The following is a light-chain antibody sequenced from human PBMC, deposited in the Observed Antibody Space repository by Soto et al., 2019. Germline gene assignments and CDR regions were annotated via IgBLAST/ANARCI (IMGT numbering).Light chain of an antibody. J-gene: IGLJ1*01. CDR3: QSYASSLSGLRV. Sequence: QSVLTQPASVSGSPGQSITISCTGTSSDVGGYNYVSWYQHHPGKAPKLIIYDVSNRPSGVSNRFSGSKSGTTASLAITGFQAEDEADYYCQSYASSLSGLRVFGTGTKVTVL. V-gene: IGLV2-14*03. CDR2: DVS. CDR1: SSDVGGYNY.